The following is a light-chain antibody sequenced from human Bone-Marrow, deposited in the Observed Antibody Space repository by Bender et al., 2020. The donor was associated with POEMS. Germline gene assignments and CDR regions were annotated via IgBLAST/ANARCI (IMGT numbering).Light chain of an antibody. Sequence: QSVLTQPPSASGTPGQRVTISCSGSSSNIGRDRVTWYQQLPGTAPKLLIYKTNQRPSGVPDRFSGSKSGTSASLAISGLQSEDEADYYCAAWEDSLNGWVFGGGTKLTVL. V-gene: IGLV1-44*01. J-gene: IGLJ3*02. CDR2: KTN. CDR1: SSNIGRDR. CDR3: AAWEDSLNGWV.